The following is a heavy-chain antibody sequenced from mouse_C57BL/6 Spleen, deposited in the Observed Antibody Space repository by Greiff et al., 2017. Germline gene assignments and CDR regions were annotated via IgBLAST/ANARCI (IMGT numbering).Heavy chain of an antibody. V-gene: IGHV1-81*01. CDR2: IYPRSGNT. CDR1: GYTFTSYG. CDR3: ARGSVFDC. Sequence: QVQLKQSGAELVRPGASVKLSCKASGYTFTSYGISWVKQRTGQGLEWIGEIYPRSGNTYYNEKFKGKATLTADKSSSTAYMELRSLTSEDSAVYFCARGSVFDCWGKGTTLTVSS. J-gene: IGHJ2*01.